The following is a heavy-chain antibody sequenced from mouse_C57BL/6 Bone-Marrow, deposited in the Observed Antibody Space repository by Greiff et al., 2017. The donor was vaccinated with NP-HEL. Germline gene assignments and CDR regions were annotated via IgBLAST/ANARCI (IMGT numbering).Heavy chain of an antibody. J-gene: IGHJ4*01. D-gene: IGHD2-4*01. V-gene: IGHV7-3*01. CDR1: GFTFTDYY. Sequence: EVKLVESGGGLVQPGGSLSLSCAASGFTFTDYYMSWVRQPPGKALEWVGFIRNKANGYTIEYSASVKGRFIISRDNSQSILYLQMNALRAEDSATYYCARSIYYDYADDPFYGMDYWGQGTSVTVSS. CDR3: ARSIYYDYADDPFYGMDY. CDR2: IRNKANGYTI.